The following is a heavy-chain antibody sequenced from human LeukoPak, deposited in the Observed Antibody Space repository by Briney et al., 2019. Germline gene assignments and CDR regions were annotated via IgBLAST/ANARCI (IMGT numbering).Heavy chain of an antibody. Sequence: SETLSLTCAVYGGSFSGYYWSWIRQPPGKGLEWIGEINHSGSTNYNPSLKSRVTISVDTSKNQFSLKLSSVTAADTAVYYCARDSIVRGVIGYWGQGTLVTVSS. CDR2: INHSGST. J-gene: IGHJ4*02. CDR3: ARDSIVRGVIGY. CDR1: GGSFSGYY. D-gene: IGHD3-10*01. V-gene: IGHV4-34*01.